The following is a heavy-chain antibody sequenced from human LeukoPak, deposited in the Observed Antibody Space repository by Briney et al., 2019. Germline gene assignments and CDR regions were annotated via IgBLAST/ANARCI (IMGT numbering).Heavy chain of an antibody. D-gene: IGHD4-17*01. CDR3: AKIPYGDYVLDYYYYMDV. V-gene: IGHV3-30*02. CDR1: GFTFSSYG. Sequence: GGSLRLSCAASGFTFSSYGMHWVRQAPGKGLEWVAFIRYDGSNKYYADSVKGRFTISRDNSKSTLYLQMYSLRAEDTAVYYCAKIPYGDYVLDYYYYMDVWGKGTTVTISS. J-gene: IGHJ6*03. CDR2: IRYDGSNK.